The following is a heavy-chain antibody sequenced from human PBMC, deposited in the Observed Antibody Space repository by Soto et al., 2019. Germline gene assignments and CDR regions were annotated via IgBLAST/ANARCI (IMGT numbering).Heavy chain of an antibody. CDR3: AADGRPPSGMDV. CDR1: GFTFTSSA. J-gene: IGHJ6*02. Sequence: SVKVSAKASGFTFTSSAVQWVRQARGQRLAWIGWIVVGSGNTNYAQKFQERVTITRDMSTSTDYMELSSLKSEDTAVYYWAADGRPPSGMDVGGQGTTVTVSS. V-gene: IGHV1-58*01. CDR2: IVVGSGNT.